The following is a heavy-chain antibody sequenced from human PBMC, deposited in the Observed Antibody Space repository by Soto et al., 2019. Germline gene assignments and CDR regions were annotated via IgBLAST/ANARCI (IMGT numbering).Heavy chain of an antibody. CDR1: GGSFSDTY. V-gene: IGHV4-34*01. Sequence: SETLSLTCAVYGGSFSDTYWNWFRQPPGKGLEWIGEINHNTNTIYNPSFTSRVTISVDTSKNHFSLKLNSVTAADTAVYYCARDLWGYCGTDCYPLDVWGQGTTVTVSS. D-gene: IGHD2-21*02. CDR3: ARDLWGYCGTDCYPLDV. CDR2: INHNTNT. J-gene: IGHJ6*02.